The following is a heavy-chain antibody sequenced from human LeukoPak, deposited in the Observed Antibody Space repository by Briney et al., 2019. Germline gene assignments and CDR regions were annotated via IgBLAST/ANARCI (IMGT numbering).Heavy chain of an antibody. D-gene: IGHD3-9*01. CDR1: GFTFIHYG. CDR2: ISSDGVEK. J-gene: IGHJ6*03. Sequence: GGSVRLPCEASGFTFIHYGIHWVRQTPGKGLEWVAAISSDGVEKHYADSVKGRFTISRDDSKSTLYLQMNSLRAEDTALYYCAREGHYDILTGYSPVVYYFYYMDVWGKGTPVTVSS. CDR3: AREGHYDILTGYSPVVYYFYYMDV. V-gene: IGHV3-30*04.